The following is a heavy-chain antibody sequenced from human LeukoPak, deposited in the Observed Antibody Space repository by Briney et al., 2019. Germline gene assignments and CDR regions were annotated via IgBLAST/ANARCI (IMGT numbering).Heavy chain of an antibody. V-gene: IGHV3-21*04. Sequence: GGSLRLSCAASGFTFSGYSMNWVRQAPGKGLEWVASMSSSSSYIYYADSVKGRFAVSRDNSKNTMYLQMNSLRAEDTAVYYCARVGYSYGYGAFDIWGHGTMVTVSS. CDR3: ARVGYSYGYGAFDI. D-gene: IGHD5-18*01. CDR2: MSSSSSYI. J-gene: IGHJ3*02. CDR1: GFTFSGYS.